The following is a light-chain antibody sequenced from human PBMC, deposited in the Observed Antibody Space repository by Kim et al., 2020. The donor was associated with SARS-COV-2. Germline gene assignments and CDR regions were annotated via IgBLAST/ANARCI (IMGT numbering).Light chain of an antibody. CDR3: CSYASSISWV. CDR2: EVT. J-gene: IGLJ3*02. Sequence: QSALTQPASVSGSPGQSITISCTGTSSDVGTYNLVSWYQQHPGKAPKLMLFEVTKRPSGVSSRFSGSKSGNTASLTISGLQAEDEADYYCCSYASSISWVFGGGTQLTVL. CDR1: SSDVGTYNL. V-gene: IGLV2-23*02.